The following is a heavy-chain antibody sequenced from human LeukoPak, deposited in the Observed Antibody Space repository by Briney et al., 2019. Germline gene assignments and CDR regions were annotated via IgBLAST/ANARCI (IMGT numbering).Heavy chain of an antibody. D-gene: IGHD6-13*01. V-gene: IGHV3-23*01. CDR1: GFTFSDYA. CDR2: ISTNGDST. CDR3: AKDLYSSSWYYMDV. Sequence: GGSLRLSCTASGFTFSDYAMSWVRQAPGKGLEWVSTISTNGDSTYYADSVKGRFTISRDNSKNTLYLQMNSLRAEDTAVYYCAKDLYSSSWYYMDVWGKGTTVTISS. J-gene: IGHJ6*03.